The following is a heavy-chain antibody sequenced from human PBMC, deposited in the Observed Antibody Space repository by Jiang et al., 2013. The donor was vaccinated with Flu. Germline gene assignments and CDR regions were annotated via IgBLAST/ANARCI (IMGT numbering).Heavy chain of an antibody. CDR1: GFTFSSYG. CDR3: AKGFDP. V-gene: IGHV3-30*18. CDR2: ISYDGSNK. Sequence: VQLLESGGGVVQPGRSLRLSCAAPGFTFSSYGMHWVRQAPGKGLEWVAVISYDGSNKYYADSVKGRFTISRDNSKNTLYLQMNSLRAEDTAVYYCAKGFDPWGQGTLV. J-gene: IGHJ5*02.